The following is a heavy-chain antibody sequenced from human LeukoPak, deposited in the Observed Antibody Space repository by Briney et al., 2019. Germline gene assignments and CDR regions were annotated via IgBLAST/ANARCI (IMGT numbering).Heavy chain of an antibody. J-gene: IGHJ4*01. CDR3: ARGGDSSGYYYPVFDY. D-gene: IGHD3-22*01. CDR2: IYYSGST. V-gene: IGHV4-59*01. CDR1: GGSISSYY. Sequence: SETLSLTCTVSGGSISSYYWSWIRQPPGKGLEWIGYIYYSGSTNYNPSLKSRVTISVDTSKNQFSLKLSSVTAADTAVYYCARGGDSSGYYYPVFDYWGHGTLVTVSS.